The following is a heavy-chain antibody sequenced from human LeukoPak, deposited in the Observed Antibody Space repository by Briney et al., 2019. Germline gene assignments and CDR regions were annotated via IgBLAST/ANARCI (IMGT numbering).Heavy chain of an antibody. Sequence: SETLSLTCTVSGDSISTDYWTWIRQPPGKGLEWIGYIYYSGSANYNPSLRGRVTISLDTSKNQFSLTLTSVTAADTAVYYCARDHYGSGSPDYWGQETLVTVSS. CDR3: ARDHYGSGSPDY. V-gene: IGHV4-59*01. D-gene: IGHD3-10*01. CDR2: IYYSGSA. CDR1: GDSISTDY. J-gene: IGHJ4*02.